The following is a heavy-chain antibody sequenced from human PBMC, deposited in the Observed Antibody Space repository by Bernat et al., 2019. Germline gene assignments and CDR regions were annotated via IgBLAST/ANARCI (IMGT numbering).Heavy chain of an antibody. Sequence: QVQLVQSGAEVKKPGASVKVSCKASGYTFTSYAMYWVRQAPGQRLEWMGWINAGNGNTKYSQKFQGRVTITRDTSASTAYMELSSLRSEDTAVYYCARVAEMATWDYWGQGTLVTVSS. V-gene: IGHV1-3*01. CDR3: ARVAEMATWDY. CDR2: INAGNGNT. J-gene: IGHJ4*02. D-gene: IGHD5-24*01. CDR1: GYTFTSYA.